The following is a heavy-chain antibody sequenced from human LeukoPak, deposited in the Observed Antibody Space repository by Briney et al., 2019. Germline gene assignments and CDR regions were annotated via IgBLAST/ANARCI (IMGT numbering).Heavy chain of an antibody. J-gene: IGHJ5*02. CDR2: IYHSGST. CDR3: AREEVVTTEPGSWFDP. V-gene: IGHV4-38-2*02. D-gene: IGHD4-11*01. Sequence: SETLSLTCTVSGYSISSGYYWGWIRQPPGKGLEWIGSIYHSGSTYYNPSLKSRVTISVDTSKNQFSLKLSSVTAADTAVYYCAREEVVTTEPGSWFDPWGQGTLVTVSS. CDR1: GYSISSGYY.